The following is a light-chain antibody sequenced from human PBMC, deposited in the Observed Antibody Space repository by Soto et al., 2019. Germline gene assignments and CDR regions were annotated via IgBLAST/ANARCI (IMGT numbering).Light chain of an antibody. J-gene: IGKJ2*01. CDR1: QSISGW. V-gene: IGKV1-5*01. Sequence: DIQMTQSPSTLSASVGDRVTITCRAGQSISGWLAWYQQKPGKAPNLLIYDGSNLQSGVPSRFSGSGSGTEFALTISSLQPDDSATYYCQQYNNYPGTFGQGTKLEIK. CDR2: DGS. CDR3: QQYNNYPGT.